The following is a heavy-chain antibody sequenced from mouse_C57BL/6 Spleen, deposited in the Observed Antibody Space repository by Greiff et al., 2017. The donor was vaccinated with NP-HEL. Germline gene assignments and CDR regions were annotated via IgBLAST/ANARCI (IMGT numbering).Heavy chain of an antibody. CDR3: VRPNYDYDEDWFAY. D-gene: IGHD2-4*01. CDR2: IRSKSNNYAT. Sequence: EVHLVESGGGLVQPKGSLKLSCAASGFSFNTYAMNWVRQAPGKGLEWVARIRSKSNNYATYYADSVKDRFTISRDDSESMLYLQMNNLKTEDTAMYYCVRPNYDYDEDWFAYWGQGTLVTVSA. V-gene: IGHV10-1*01. CDR1: GFSFNTYA. J-gene: IGHJ3*01.